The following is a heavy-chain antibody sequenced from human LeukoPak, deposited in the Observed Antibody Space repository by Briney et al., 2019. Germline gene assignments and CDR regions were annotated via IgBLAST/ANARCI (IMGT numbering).Heavy chain of an antibody. CDR3: ARGKGDSPLWVGEPPYFDN. V-gene: IGHV3-53*01. CDR2: IYSGGTT. Sequence: PGGSLRLSCAASGFIVSNNYMSWVRQTPRKRLEWVSLIYSGGTTYYADSVRGRFTISRDYSKNTIFLQMDSLTVEDTAIYYCARGKGDSPLWVGEPPYFDNWGQGTLVTVSS. D-gene: IGHD3-10*01. J-gene: IGHJ4*01. CDR1: GFIVSNNY.